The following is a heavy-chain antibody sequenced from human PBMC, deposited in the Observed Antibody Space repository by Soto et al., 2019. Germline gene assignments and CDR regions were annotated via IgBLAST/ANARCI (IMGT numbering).Heavy chain of an antibody. CDR3: AKVAQLLCFGGPLPLYYAMDV. V-gene: IGHV3-30*18. CDR2: ISYDGSNK. CDR1: GFTFSSYG. J-gene: IGHJ6*02. D-gene: IGHD3-10*01. Sequence: GGSLRLSCAASGFTFSSYGMHWVRQAPGKGLEWVAVISYDGSNKYYADSVKGRFTISRDNSKNTLYLQMNSLRAEDTAVYYCAKVAQLLCFGGPLPLYYAMDVWGQGTTVTVSS.